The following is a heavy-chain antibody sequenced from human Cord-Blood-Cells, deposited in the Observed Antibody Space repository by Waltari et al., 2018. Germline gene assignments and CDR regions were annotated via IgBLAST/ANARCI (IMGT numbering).Heavy chain of an antibody. CDR2: MSGSGGST. J-gene: IGHJ4*02. V-gene: IGHV3-23*01. CDR3: AKEVGRSSYFDY. Sequence: EVQLLESGGGLVQPGGSLRLSCAASGFTFSSYAMSWVRQAPGKGLGWVSDMSGSGGSTYYADSVKGRFTISRDNSKNTLYLQMNSLRAEDTAVYYCAKEVGRSSYFDYWGQGTLVTVSS. CDR1: GFTFSSYA. D-gene: IGHD6-13*01.